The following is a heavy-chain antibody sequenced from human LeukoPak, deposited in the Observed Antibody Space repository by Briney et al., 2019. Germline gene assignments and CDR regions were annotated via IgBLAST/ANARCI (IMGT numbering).Heavy chain of an antibody. CDR3: ASGSYYFDY. CDR2: IYYSGST. V-gene: IGHV4-59*08. CDR1: GGSISSYY. D-gene: IGHD1-26*01. J-gene: IGHJ4*02. Sequence: PSETLSLTCTVSGGSISSYYWSWIRQPPGKGLEWIGYIYYSGSTNYNPSLKSRVTISVDTSKNQFALKLTSVTAADTAVYYCASGSYYFDYWGQGTLVTVSS.